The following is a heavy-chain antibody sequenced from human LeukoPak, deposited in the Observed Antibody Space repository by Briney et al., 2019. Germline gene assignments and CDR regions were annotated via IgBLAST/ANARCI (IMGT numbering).Heavy chain of an antibody. CDR3: ARELHEPAMVTKDWFDP. D-gene: IGHD5-18*01. CDR1: GGTFSSYT. CDR2: IIPILGIA. V-gene: IGHV1-69*04. Sequence: GASVKVSCKASGGTFSSYTISWVRQAPGQGLEWMGKIIPILGIANYAQKFQGRVTITADKSTSTAYMELSSLRSEDTAVYYCARELHEPAMVTKDWFDPRGQGTLVTVSS. J-gene: IGHJ5*02.